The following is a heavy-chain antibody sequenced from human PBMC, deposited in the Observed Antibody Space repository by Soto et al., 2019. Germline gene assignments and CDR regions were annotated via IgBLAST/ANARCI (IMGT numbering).Heavy chain of an antibody. CDR2: ISGSGGST. Sequence: GGSLRLSCAASGFTFSSYAMSWVRQAPGKGLEWVSAISGSGGSTYYADSVKGRFTISRDNSKNTLYLQMNSLRAEDTAVYYCAKERTWARNIVARVGYFDYWGQGTLVTVSS. D-gene: IGHD5-12*01. J-gene: IGHJ4*02. CDR1: GFTFSSYA. CDR3: AKERTWARNIVARVGYFDY. V-gene: IGHV3-23*01.